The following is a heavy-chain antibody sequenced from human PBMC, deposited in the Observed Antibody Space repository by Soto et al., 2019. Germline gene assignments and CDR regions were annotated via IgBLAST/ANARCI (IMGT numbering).Heavy chain of an antibody. CDR3: ARDRIAVAGNPEYFQH. CDR1: GFTVSSNY. D-gene: IGHD6-19*01. V-gene: IGHV3-66*01. J-gene: IGHJ1*01. CDR2: IYSGGST. Sequence: GGSLRLSCAASGFTVSSNYMSWVRQAPGKGLERVSVIYSGGSTYYADSVKGRFTISRDNSKNTLYLQMNSLRAEDTAVYYCARDRIAVAGNPEYFQHWGQGTLVTVSS.